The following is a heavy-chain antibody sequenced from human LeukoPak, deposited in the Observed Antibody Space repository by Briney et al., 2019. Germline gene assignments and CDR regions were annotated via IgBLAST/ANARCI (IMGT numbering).Heavy chain of an antibody. CDR1: GFTFDDYA. CDR2: ISWNSGSI. J-gene: IGHJ3*02. Sequence: GGSLRLSCAASGFTFDDYAMHWVRQAPGKGLEGVSGISWNSGSIGYADSVKGRFTISRDNAKNSLYLQMNSLRAEDTALYYCANSAYYYGSGSSYAFDIWGQGTMVTVSS. V-gene: IGHV3-9*01. D-gene: IGHD3-10*01. CDR3: ANSAYYYGSGSSYAFDI.